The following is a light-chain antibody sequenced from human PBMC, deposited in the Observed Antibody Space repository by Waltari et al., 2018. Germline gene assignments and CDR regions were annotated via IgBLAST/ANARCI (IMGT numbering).Light chain of an antibody. CDR3: QQSYDTLALT. V-gene: IGKV1-39*01. Sequence: DIQMTQSPSSLSASVGDRVTITCRASENIGMFLNWYQQKPGEAPSVPGFAASTLETWVPSRFSGSGSGTVFTLNISSLQPEDSATYYCQQSYDTLALTFGGGTKLEIK. CDR1: ENIGMF. CDR2: AAS. J-gene: IGKJ4*01.